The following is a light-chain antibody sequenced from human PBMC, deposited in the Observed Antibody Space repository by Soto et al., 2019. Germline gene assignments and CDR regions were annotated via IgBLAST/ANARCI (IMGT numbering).Light chain of an antibody. V-gene: IGKV3-15*01. CDR2: GAS. J-gene: IGKJ1*01. CDR3: QQYRSWPRT. Sequence: EIVLTQSPSTLSVSPGGRATLFCRAIQDVMYDLSWYQQKPCQAPRLLVYGASTRATDAPPRFRGSGSGTEFSLTISSLQSEDFATYYCQQYRSWPRTFGQGSRVEIK. CDR1: QDVMYD.